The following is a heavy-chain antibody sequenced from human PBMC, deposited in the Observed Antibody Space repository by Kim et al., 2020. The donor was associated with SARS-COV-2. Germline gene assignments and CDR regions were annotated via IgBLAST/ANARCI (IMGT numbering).Heavy chain of an antibody. J-gene: IGHJ4*02. CDR3: AKGGLDYYDSSGSYYFDY. Sequence: GGSLRLSCAASGFTFSSYGMHWVRQAPGKGLEWVAVISYDGSNKYYADSVKGRFTISRDNSKNTLYLQMNSLRAEDTAVYYCAKGGLDYYDSSGSYYFDYWGQGTLVTVSS. D-gene: IGHD3-22*01. V-gene: IGHV3-30*18. CDR2: ISYDGSNK. CDR1: GFTFSSYG.